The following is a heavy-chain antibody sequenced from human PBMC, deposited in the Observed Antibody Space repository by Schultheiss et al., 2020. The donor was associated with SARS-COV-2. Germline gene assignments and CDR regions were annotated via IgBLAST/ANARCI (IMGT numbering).Heavy chain of an antibody. CDR3: ARGGIVVVPAARSYYYYGMDV. J-gene: IGHJ6*02. CDR2: IIPIFGTA. V-gene: IGHV1-69*13. D-gene: IGHD2-2*01. CDR1: GYTFTSYA. Sequence: SVKVSCKASGYTFTSYAMHWVRQAPGQRLEWMGGIIPIFGTANYAQKFQGRVTITADESTSTAYMELRSLRSDDTAVYYCARGGIVVVPAARSYYYYGMDVWGQGTTVTVSS.